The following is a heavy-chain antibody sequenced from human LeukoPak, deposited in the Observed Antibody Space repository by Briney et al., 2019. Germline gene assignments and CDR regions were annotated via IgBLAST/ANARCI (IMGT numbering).Heavy chain of an antibody. J-gene: IGHJ2*01. V-gene: IGHV4-61*02. CDR2: IYTSGST. D-gene: IGHD3-9*01. Sequence: SETLSLTCTVSGGSISSGSYYWSWIRQPAGKGLEWIGRIYTSGSTNYNPSLKSRVTISVDTSKNQFSLKLSSVTAADTAVYYCARESHYYDILTGYYINYWYFDLWGRGTLVTVSS. CDR3: ARESHYYDILTGYYINYWYFDL. CDR1: GGSISSGSYY.